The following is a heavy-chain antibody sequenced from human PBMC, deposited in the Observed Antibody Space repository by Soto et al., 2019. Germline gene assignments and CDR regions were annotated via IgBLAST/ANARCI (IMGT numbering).Heavy chain of an antibody. CDR1: GGTFSTYT. J-gene: IGHJ5*02. D-gene: IGHD2-15*01. V-gene: IGHV1-69*06. Sequence: QVQLVQSGAEVKKPGSSVKVSCKASGGTFSTYTFSWVRQAPGQGLEWMGRIIPIFGTPYYAQKFQGRVTITADKSTSIVYMELSSLRSDDTAVYFCARGLECRGYCLDKPTWFAPWGQGTLVTVSS. CDR3: ARGLECRGYCLDKPTWFAP. CDR2: IIPIFGTP.